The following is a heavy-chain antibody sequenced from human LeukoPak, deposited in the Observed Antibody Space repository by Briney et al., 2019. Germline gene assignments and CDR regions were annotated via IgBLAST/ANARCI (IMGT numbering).Heavy chain of an antibody. D-gene: IGHD2-8*01. CDR3: ARDPEDLYFYMDV. Sequence: GRSLRLSCAASGFNLNSYSMHWVRQAPGKGLDWVAVISYDGNDIHYADSVQGRFTISRDNSKNTLYLQMNRLRAEDTAVYYCARDPEDLYFYMDVWGKGITVTVSS. J-gene: IGHJ6*03. CDR2: ISYDGNDI. V-gene: IGHV3-30*04. CDR1: GFNLNSYS.